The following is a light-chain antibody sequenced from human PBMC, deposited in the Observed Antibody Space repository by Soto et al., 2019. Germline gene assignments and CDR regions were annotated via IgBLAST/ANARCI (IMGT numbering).Light chain of an antibody. Sequence: QSVLTQPASVSGSPGQSITISCTGTGSDVGAYNYVSWYQQHPGRAPKLMIFEVTNRPSGISNRLSGSKSGNTASLTISGLQPEDEAYYYCASFTTGNHVVFGGGTKVTVL. CDR3: ASFTTGNHVV. CDR2: EVT. CDR1: GSDVGAYNY. J-gene: IGLJ2*01. V-gene: IGLV2-14*01.